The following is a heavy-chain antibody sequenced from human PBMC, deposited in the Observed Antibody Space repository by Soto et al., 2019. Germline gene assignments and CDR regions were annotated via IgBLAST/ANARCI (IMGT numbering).Heavy chain of an antibody. CDR1: GYTFTSYE. J-gene: IGHJ4*02. D-gene: IGHD3-10*01. CDR3: ARGALLWLGELLR. CDR2: MNPNSGDT. Sequence: QVQLVQSGAEVKKPGASVKVSCKASGYTFTSYEINWVRQATGQGLEWMCWMNPNSGDTGYAQKFQGRVTMTRNTSISTAYMELSSLRSEDTAVYYCARGALLWLGELLRWGQGTLVTVSS. V-gene: IGHV1-8*01.